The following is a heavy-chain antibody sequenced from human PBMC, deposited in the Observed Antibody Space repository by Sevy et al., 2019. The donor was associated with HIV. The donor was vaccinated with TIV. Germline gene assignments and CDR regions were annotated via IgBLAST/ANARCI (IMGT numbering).Heavy chain of an antibody. D-gene: IGHD3-22*01. Sequence: QGESLKISCKASGYTFTSYDINWVRQATGQGLEWMGWMNPNSGNTGYAQKFQGRVTMTRNTSISTAYMELSSLRSEDTAVYYCARGDSSGYYYVGWFDPWGQGTLVTVSS. J-gene: IGHJ5*02. CDR2: MNPNSGNT. CDR3: ARGDSSGYYYVGWFDP. CDR1: GYTFTSYD. V-gene: IGHV1-8*01.